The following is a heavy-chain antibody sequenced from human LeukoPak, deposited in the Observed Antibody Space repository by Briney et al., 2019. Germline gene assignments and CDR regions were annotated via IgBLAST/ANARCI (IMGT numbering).Heavy chain of an antibody. CDR3: ARGPTIDYDILTGYYYFDY. V-gene: IGHV4-34*01. CDR2: INHSGTT. J-gene: IGHJ4*02. Sequence: SETLSLTSAVYRGSFSGYYWTWIRQSPGKGLEWIGEINHSGTTNYNPSLKSRVTISIDTSKNQFSLKLSSVTAADTAVYYCARGPTIDYDILTGYYYFDYWGQGTLVTVSS. D-gene: IGHD3-9*01. CDR1: RGSFSGYY.